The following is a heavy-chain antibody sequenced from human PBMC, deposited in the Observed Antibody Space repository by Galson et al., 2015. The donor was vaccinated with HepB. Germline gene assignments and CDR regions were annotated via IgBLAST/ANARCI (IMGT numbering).Heavy chain of an antibody. D-gene: IGHD3-22*01. J-gene: IGHJ4*02. CDR1: GYTFTGYY. CDR2: INPNSGGT. V-gene: IGHV1-2*04. CDR3: ARAPQTYYYDSSGYYYDY. Sequence: SVKVSCKASGYTFTGYYMHWVRQAPGQGLEWMGWINPNSGGTNYAQKFQGWVTMTRDTSISTAYMELSRLRSDDTAVYYCARAPQTYYYDSSGYYYDYWGQGTLVTVSS.